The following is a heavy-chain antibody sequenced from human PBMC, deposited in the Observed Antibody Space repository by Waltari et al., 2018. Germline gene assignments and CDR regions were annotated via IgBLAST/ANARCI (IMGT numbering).Heavy chain of an antibody. CDR3: ARVAGKNNNPFDP. D-gene: IGHD1-1*01. V-gene: IGHV3-30-3*01. J-gene: IGHJ5*02. CDR1: GFPFGSSA. Sequence: QGQLVEAGGGVVQPGRSLGLSGAGSGFPFGSSAMHWVRQAPAEGREGVAVIAYDGSSKYYADSIKGRFTISRDNSKNTLYLEMNSLRSEDTAMYYCARVAGKNNNPFDPWGQGTLVTVSS. CDR2: IAYDGSSK.